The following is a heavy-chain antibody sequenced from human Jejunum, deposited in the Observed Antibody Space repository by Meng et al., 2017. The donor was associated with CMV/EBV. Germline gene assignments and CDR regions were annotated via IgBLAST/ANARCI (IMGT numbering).Heavy chain of an antibody. CDR3: ARAVSGGSLADY. CDR2: ISHNGSAI. V-gene: IGHV3-48*03. J-gene: IGHJ4*02. CDR1: GFTFSLYE. Sequence: ASGFTFSLYEMNWVRQTPGKGLEWISYISHNGSAIEYADSVRGRFTISRDNAKNTLYLEMNSLRDDDTGVYYCARAVSGGSLADYWGQGTLVTVSS. D-gene: IGHD6-19*01.